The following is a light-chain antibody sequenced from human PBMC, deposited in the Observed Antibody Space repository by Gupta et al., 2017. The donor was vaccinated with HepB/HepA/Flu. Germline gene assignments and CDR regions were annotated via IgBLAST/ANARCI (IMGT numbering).Light chain of an antibody. V-gene: IGKV1-39*01. CDR3: QQSYSSPLT. CDR2: AAS. Sequence: DIQMTQPLSSLSASVGDRVTITCRASHSISRSLTWYQQKPGKAPNLLIFAASSLHSGVPSRFSGSGSGTDFTLTISNLQPEDFATYYCQQSYSSPLTFGGGTKVEIK. CDR1: HSISRS. J-gene: IGKJ4*01.